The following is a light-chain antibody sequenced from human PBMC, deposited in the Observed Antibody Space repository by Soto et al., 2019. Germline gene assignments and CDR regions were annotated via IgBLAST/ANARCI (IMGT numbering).Light chain of an antibody. V-gene: IGKV3-11*01. CDR2: DAS. Sequence: EIVLTQFPATLSLSPGERATLSCRASQSVSSYLAWYQQKPGQAPRLLIYDASNRATGIPARFSGSGSGTDFTLTISSLEPEDFAVYYCQQRSNWPRYTFGQRTKLEIK. J-gene: IGKJ2*01. CDR3: QQRSNWPRYT. CDR1: QSVSSY.